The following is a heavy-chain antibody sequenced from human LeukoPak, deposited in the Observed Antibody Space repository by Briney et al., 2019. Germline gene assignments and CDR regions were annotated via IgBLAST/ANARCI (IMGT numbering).Heavy chain of an antibody. J-gene: IGHJ3*02. CDR3: ATSSDAMTSTTFDI. Sequence: SVKVSCNASGGTFSNYVLSWVRQAPGQGFEWMGGIIPIIGTANYAQKFQGRVTITVDESTSTAYLEVSTLRSEDTALYYCATSSDAMTSTTFDIWGQGTMVSVSS. CDR2: IIPIIGTA. D-gene: IGHD2-2*01. CDR1: GGTFSNYV. V-gene: IGHV1-69*01.